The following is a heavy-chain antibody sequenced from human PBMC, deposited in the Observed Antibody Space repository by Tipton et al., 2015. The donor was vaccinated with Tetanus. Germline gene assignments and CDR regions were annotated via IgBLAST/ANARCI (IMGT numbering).Heavy chain of an antibody. J-gene: IGHJ4*02. V-gene: IGHV3-74*01. CDR3: SREYSSGWSVFDY. D-gene: IGHD6-19*01. CDR1: GFTFSSYW. Sequence: SLRLSCAASGFTFSSYWTHWVRQAPGKGLVWVSRINRDGTTTTYADSVKGRFTISRDNAKSTLYVQMNSLRAEDTAVYYCSREYSSGWSVFDYWGQGTLVTVSS. CDR2: INRDGTTT.